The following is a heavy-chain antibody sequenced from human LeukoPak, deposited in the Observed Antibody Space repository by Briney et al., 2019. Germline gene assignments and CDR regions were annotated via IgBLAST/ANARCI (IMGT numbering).Heavy chain of an antibody. J-gene: IGHJ4*02. CDR2: IIPIFGTA. V-gene: IGHV1-69*13. D-gene: IGHD3-22*01. CDR1: GGTFSSYA. Sequence: ASVKVSCKASGGTFSSYAISWVRQAPGQGLEWMGGIIPIFGTANYAQKFQGRVTITANESTSTAYMELSSLRSEDTAVYYCARVPYDSSGYYSYYFDYWGQGTLVTVSS. CDR3: ARVPYDSSGYYSYYFDY.